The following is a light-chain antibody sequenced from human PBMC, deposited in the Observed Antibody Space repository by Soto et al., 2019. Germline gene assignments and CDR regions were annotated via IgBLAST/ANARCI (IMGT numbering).Light chain of an antibody. CDR1: QSVTTR. J-gene: IGKJ5*01. Sequence: IVLTQSPGTLSLSPGERVTHSCRASQSVTTRLAWYQHKPGQAPTLLMSGASNRASGVPVRFSGSGSGTDFTLTITRLEPEDFALYYCQQYGGSPITFGLGTRLEIK. V-gene: IGKV3-20*01. CDR2: GAS. CDR3: QQYGGSPIT.